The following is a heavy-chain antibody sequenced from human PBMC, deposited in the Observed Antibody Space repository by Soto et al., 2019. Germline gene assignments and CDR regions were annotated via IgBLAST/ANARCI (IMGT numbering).Heavy chain of an antibody. CDR1: RGSISGIDNS. J-gene: IGHJ4*02. Sequence: SETLSLTCTVSRGSISGIDNSWIWIRQAPGKGLEWIGSIYSSGSTDYNPSFKSRLTISVDTSKNRFSLNLSSVTAADTAVYYCGRVSLLGVIDSWGQGTLVTVSS. V-gene: IGHV4-30-4*01. CDR3: GRVSLLGVIDS. D-gene: IGHD2-15*01. CDR2: IYSSGST.